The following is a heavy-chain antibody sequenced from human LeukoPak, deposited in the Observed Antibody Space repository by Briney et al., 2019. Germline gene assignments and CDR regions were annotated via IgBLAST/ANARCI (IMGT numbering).Heavy chain of an antibody. Sequence: QTLSLTCAISGDRFSSNSAAWNWIRHSPSRVLEWLGGTYYRSKWYNEYAVSVKSRITINPDTSKNQFSLQLNSVTPEDTAVYYCARDLSGWNDDYFDYWGQGTLVTVSS. J-gene: IGHJ4*02. CDR3: ARDLSGWNDDYFDY. CDR2: TYYRSKWYN. D-gene: IGHD1-1*01. CDR1: GDRFSSNSAA. V-gene: IGHV6-1*01.